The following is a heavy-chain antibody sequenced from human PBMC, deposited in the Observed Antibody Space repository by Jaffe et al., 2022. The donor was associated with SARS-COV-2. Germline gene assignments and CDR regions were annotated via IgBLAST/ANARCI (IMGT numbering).Heavy chain of an antibody. CDR3: TRNPRLADY. J-gene: IGHJ4*02. CDR1: GFTFSDHY. Sequence: QVQLVESGGGLVKPGGSLRLSCAASGFTFSDHYMTWIRQAPGRGLEWISYIGPSGTGTVYADSVKGRFTVSRDNAKNSLYLQMDSLRAEDTAVYYCTRNPRLADYWGQGTLVCVSS. V-gene: IGHV3-11*01. CDR2: IGPSGTGT.